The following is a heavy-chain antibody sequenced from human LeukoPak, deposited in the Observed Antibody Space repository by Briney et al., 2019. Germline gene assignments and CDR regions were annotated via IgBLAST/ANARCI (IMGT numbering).Heavy chain of an antibody. CDR1: GFTFSSYA. CDR3: ARAAPQYYYYYGMDA. CDR2: ISYDGSNK. J-gene: IGHJ6*02. Sequence: GGSLRLSCAASGFTFSSYAMHWVRQAPGKGLEWVAVISYDGSNKYYADSVKGRFTISRDNSKNTLYLQMNSLRAEDTAVYYCARAAPQYYYYYGMDAWGQGTTVTVSS. V-gene: IGHV3-30-3*01.